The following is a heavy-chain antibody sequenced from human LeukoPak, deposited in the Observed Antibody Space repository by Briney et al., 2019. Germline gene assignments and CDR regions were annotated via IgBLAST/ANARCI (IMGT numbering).Heavy chain of an antibody. V-gene: IGHV3-23*01. Sequence: GGSLRLSCPASGFTFSNNAIIWVRQAQGKGLEWVSSITGSGGSTFYADSVKGRITISRENSKNTLYLQMNSLRGEDTAVYYCAKPWKEGGYLNTVLNWGQGALVTVSS. D-gene: IGHD3-22*01. CDR1: GFTFSNNA. CDR3: AKPWKEGGYLNTVLN. CDR2: ITGSGGST. J-gene: IGHJ4*02.